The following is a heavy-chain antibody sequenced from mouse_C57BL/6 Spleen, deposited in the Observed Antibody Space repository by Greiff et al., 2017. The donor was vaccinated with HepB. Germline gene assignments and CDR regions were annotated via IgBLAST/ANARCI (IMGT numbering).Heavy chain of an antibody. J-gene: IGHJ2*01. CDR2: ISSGSSTI. CDR1: GFTFSDYG. CDR3: ASTSLLWLYYFDY. V-gene: IGHV5-17*01. D-gene: IGHD2-1*01. Sequence: EVQLVESGGGLVKPGGSLKLSCAASGFTFSDYGMHWVRQAPEKGLEWVAYISSGSSTIYYADTVKGRFTISRDNAKNTLFLQLTSLRSEDTAMYYCASTSLLWLYYFDYWGQGTTLTVSS.